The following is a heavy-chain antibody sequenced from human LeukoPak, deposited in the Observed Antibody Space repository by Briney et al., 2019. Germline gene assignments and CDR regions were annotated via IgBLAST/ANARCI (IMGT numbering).Heavy chain of an antibody. J-gene: IGHJ5*02. CDR3: AKTPPLTAADWFDP. D-gene: IGHD6-13*01. CDR1: GYTFTGYY. CDR2: INPNSGGA. V-gene: IGHV1-2*02. Sequence: GASVKVSCKASGYTFTGYYMHWVRQAPGQGLEWMGWINPNSGGANYAQKFQGRVAMTRDTSISTAYVELSRLTSDDTAVYYCAKTPPLTAADWFDPWGQGTLVTVSS.